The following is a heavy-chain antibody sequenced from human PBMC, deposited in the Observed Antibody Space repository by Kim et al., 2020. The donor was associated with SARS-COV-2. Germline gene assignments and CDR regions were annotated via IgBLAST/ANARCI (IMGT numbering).Heavy chain of an antibody. Sequence: SGSTIYYADSVKGRFTISRDNAKNSLYLQMNSLRAEDTAVYYCGHSSRGYWGQGTLVTVSS. CDR2: SGSTI. D-gene: IGHD6-13*01. J-gene: IGHJ4*02. V-gene: IGHV3-11*01. CDR3: GHSSRGY.